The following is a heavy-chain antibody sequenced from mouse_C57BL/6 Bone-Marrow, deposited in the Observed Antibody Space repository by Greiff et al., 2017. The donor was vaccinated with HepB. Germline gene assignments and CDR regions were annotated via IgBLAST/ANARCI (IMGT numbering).Heavy chain of an antibody. Sequence: QVQLQQPGAELVMPGASVKLSCKASGYTFTSYWMHWVKQRPGRGLEWIGEIDPSDSYTNYNQKFKGKSTLTVDKSSSTAYMQLSSLTSEDSAVYYCAREGRWLPYFDYWGQGTTLTVSS. CDR1: GYTFTSYW. CDR2: IDPSDSYT. D-gene: IGHD2-3*01. V-gene: IGHV1-69*01. J-gene: IGHJ2*01. CDR3: AREGRWLPYFDY.